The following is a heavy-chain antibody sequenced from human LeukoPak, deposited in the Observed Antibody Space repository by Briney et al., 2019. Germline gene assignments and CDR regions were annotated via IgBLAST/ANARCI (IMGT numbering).Heavy chain of an antibody. V-gene: IGHV4-61*02. D-gene: IGHD1-7*01. Sequence: SQTLSLTCTVSGGSISSGSYYWSWIRQPAGKGLEWIGRIYTSGSTNYNPSLKSRVTISVDTSKNQFSLKLSSVTAADTAVYYCARDGTGSITDYWGQGTPVTVSS. CDR2: IYTSGST. J-gene: IGHJ4*02. CDR3: ARDGTGSITDY. CDR1: GGSISSGSYY.